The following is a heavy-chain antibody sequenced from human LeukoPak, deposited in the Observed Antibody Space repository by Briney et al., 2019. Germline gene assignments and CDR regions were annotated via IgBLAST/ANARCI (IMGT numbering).Heavy chain of an antibody. CDR3: ARAHRKYQLLWIDY. Sequence: GGSLRLSCAASGFRFSDFTMTWVRQAPGKGPEWVSAIGGRGGSTYYADSLGGRFTISRDNSKDMLYLQMNSLRAEDTAVYYCARAHRKYQLLWIDYWGQGTLVTVSS. D-gene: IGHD2-2*01. CDR1: GFRFSDFT. V-gene: IGHV3-23*01. CDR2: IGGRGGST. J-gene: IGHJ4*02.